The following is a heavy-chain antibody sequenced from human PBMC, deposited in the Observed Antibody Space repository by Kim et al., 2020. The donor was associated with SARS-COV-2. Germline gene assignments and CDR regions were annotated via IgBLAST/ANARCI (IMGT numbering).Heavy chain of an antibody. J-gene: IGHJ4*02. Sequence: ASVKVSCKTSGYSFVKFGVHWVRQAPGKSLEYMGWINAGNGATKYSQKFQGRVTITRDTSANIAYMELSGLTSEDTAVYFCATADAYNGGGCFDYGGQGT. CDR1: GYSFVKFG. CDR2: INAGNGAT. D-gene: IGHD3-10*01. V-gene: IGHV1-3*01. CDR3: ATADAYNGGGCFDY.